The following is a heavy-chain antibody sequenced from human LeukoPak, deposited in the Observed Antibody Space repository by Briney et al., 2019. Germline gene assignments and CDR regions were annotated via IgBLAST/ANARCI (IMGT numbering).Heavy chain of an antibody. CDR1: GFTFSICG. CDR2: VWYDGTDK. V-gene: IGHV3-33*01. D-gene: IGHD3-16*01. Sequence: PGRSLRLSCAASGFTFSICGMHWVRQAPGKGLEWVAVVWYDGTDKYYADSVKGRFTISRDNSKNTLYLQMNSLRAEDTAVYYCARVPYTTGTYDYWGQGTLVTVSS. J-gene: IGHJ4*02. CDR3: ARVPYTTGTYDY.